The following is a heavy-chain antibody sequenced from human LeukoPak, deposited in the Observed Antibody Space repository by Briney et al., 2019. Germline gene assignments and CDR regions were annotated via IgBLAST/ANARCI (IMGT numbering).Heavy chain of an antibody. Sequence: ESGPTLVNPTQTLTLTCTFSGFSLSSSGMCVSWIRQPPGKALEWLACIDWDDDKYYNTSLKTRVTISKDTSKKQVVLTMTNMVPVDTATYYCARIRGQVGAAFGNYFDYWGQGTLVTVSS. V-gene: IGHV2-70*11. CDR3: ARIRGQVGAAFGNYFDY. J-gene: IGHJ4*02. CDR1: GFSLSSSGMC. D-gene: IGHD1-26*01. CDR2: IDWDDDK.